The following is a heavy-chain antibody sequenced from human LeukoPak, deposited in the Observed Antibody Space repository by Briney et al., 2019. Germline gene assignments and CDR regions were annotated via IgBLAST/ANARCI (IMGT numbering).Heavy chain of an antibody. D-gene: IGHD1-26*01. V-gene: IGHV1-69*04. CDR1: GGTFSSYT. CDR2: IIPILGIA. Sequence: GSSVKVSCKASGGTFSSYTISWVRQAPGQGLEWMGRIIPILGIANYAQKFQGRVTITADKSASTAYMELSSLRSEDAAVYYCARDLRGSYTFDCWGQGTLVTVSS. CDR3: ARDLRGSYTFDC. J-gene: IGHJ4*02.